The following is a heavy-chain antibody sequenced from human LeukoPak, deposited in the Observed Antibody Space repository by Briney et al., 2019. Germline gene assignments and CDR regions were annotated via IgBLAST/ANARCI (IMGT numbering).Heavy chain of an antibody. CDR2: IYSSGST. Sequence: SETLSLTCTVSGASISSGPHYWSWIRQPAGKGLEWIGRIYSSGSTNYNPSLESRVTISADTSKNQFSLTLHSVTAADTAVYYCASDAYSPDVFDMWGQGTMVTVSS. V-gene: IGHV4-61*02. D-gene: IGHD4-11*01. CDR3: ASDAYSPDVFDM. J-gene: IGHJ3*02. CDR1: GASISSGPHY.